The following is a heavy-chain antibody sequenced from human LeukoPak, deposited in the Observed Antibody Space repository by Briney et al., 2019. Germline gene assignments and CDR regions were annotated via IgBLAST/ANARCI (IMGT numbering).Heavy chain of an antibody. Sequence: SETLSLTCTVSGGSISRYYWSWIRQPPGKGLEWIGDISYSGSTNYNPTLKSRVTISIDTSKNQFSLKLNSVTAADTAVYYCASSLYSSAYYWYFDLWGRGTLVTVSP. CDR3: ASSLYSSAYYWYFDL. CDR2: ISYSGST. V-gene: IGHV4-59*01. CDR1: GGSISRYY. D-gene: IGHD6-19*01. J-gene: IGHJ2*01.